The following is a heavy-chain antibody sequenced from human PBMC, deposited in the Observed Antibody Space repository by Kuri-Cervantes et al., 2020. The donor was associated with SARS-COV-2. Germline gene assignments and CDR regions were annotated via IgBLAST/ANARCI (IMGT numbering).Heavy chain of an antibody. CDR1: GFTFSNYV. CDR3: ARGAANYDYMDV. D-gene: IGHD3-16*01. Sequence: GESLKISCVASGFTFSNYVIHWVRQAPGKGLEWVAVIWHDGENEYYAGSVKGRFTISRDNSKNTVSLHMNSLRAEDTAMYYCARGAANYDYMDVWGKGTTVTVSS. CDR2: IWHDGENE. J-gene: IGHJ6*03. V-gene: IGHV3-33*08.